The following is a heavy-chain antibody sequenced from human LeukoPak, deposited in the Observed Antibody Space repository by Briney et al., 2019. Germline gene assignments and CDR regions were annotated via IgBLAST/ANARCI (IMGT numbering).Heavy chain of an antibody. D-gene: IGHD6-13*01. CDR3: ARTYLAAAGTKQWLVPPSY. CDR1: GYTFTSYG. Sequence: SVTVSCKASGYTFTSYGISWVRQAPGQGLEWMGRIIPIFGTANYAQKFQGRVTITTDESTSTAYMELSSLRSEDTAVYYCARTYLAAAGTKQWLVPPSYWGQGTLVTVSS. J-gene: IGHJ4*02. CDR2: IIPIFGTA. V-gene: IGHV1-69*05.